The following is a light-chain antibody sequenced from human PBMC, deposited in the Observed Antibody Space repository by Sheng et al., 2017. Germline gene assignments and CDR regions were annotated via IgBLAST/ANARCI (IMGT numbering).Light chain of an antibody. Sequence: SYELIQPPSVSVSPGQTASITCSGSNLGDKYACWYQQKPGQSPVLIIYEDTKRPTGIPERFSGSNSGNTATLTISGTQTMDEADYYCQAWDSTTVTFGGGTKLTVL. CDR1: NLGDKY. CDR2: EDT. J-gene: IGLJ2*01. V-gene: IGLV3-1*01. CDR3: QAWDSTTVT.